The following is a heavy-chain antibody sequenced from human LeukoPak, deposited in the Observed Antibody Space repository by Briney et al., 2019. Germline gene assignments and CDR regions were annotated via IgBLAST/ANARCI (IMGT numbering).Heavy chain of an antibody. CDR3: AKDMTVSSSWTGDAFDF. J-gene: IGHJ3*01. CDR2: INWNSVSK. D-gene: IGHD6-13*01. CDR1: GFTFSSYS. Sequence: GGSLRFSCAASGFTFSSYSMNWVRQAPWKGLEWVSGINWNSVSKAFADSVKGRFTISRDNAKNSLYLQMNSLRPEDTALYFCAKDMTVSSSWTGDAFDFWGQGTMVTVSS. V-gene: IGHV3-9*01.